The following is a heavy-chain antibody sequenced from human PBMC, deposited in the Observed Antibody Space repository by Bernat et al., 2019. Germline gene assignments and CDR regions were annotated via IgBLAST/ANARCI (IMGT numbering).Heavy chain of an antibody. CDR3: ARDPGYDFWSGYLYYYYGMDV. CDR1: GFTFSSYA. Sequence: QVQLVESGGGVVQPGRSLRLSCAASGFTFSSYAMHWVRQAPGKGLEWVAVISYDGSNKYYADSVKGRVTISRDKSKNTLYLQMNSLRAEDTAVCYCARDPGYDFWSGYLYYYYGMDVWGQGTTVTVAS. V-gene: IGHV3-30-3*01. D-gene: IGHD3-3*01. CDR2: ISYDGSNK. J-gene: IGHJ6*02.